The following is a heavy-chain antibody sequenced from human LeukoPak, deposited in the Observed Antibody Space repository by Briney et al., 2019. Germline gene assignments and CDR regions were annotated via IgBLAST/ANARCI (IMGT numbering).Heavy chain of an antibody. CDR2: IRYYISNK. V-gene: IGHV3-30*02. CDR1: ALTFRSYG. J-gene: IGHJ5*02. CDR3: AKDRGYCSSTSCYYNWFDA. D-gene: IGHD2-2*01. Sequence: GRSLRHHRSPSALTFRSYGMHHPRQAPGKGLETVAIIRYYISNKYYADSVKGRFTISRDNSKNTLYLQMNSLRAEDTGVYYCAKDRGYCSSTSCYYNWFDAWGQGTLVNVSS.